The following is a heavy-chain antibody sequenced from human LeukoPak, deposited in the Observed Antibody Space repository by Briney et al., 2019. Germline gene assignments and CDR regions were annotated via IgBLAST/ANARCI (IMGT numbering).Heavy chain of an antibody. CDR2: IYYSGST. V-gene: IGHV4-59*01. J-gene: IGHJ3*02. CDR3: ARAGSYGDYIFPGGAFDI. D-gene: IGHD4-17*01. CDR1: GGSISSYY. Sequence: PSETLSLTCTVSGGSISSYYWSWIRQPPGKGLEWIGYIYYSGSTNYNPSLKSRVTISVGTSKNQFSLKLSSVTAADTAVYYCARAGSYGDYIFPGGAFDIWGQGTMVTVSS.